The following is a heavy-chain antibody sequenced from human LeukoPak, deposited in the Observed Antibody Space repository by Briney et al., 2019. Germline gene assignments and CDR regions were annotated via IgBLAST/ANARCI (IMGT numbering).Heavy chain of an antibody. J-gene: IGHJ5*02. V-gene: IGHV1-8*01. CDR3: ARDRSSYSSSSS. Sequence: GASVKVSCKASGYTFTSYDFNWVRQASGQGLEWMGWMNPNSGNTGYAQKFQGRVTMTRSTSISTAYMELSRLRSDDTAVYYCARDRSSYSSSSSWGQGTLVTVSS. CDR2: MNPNSGNT. D-gene: IGHD6-6*01. CDR1: GYTFTSYD.